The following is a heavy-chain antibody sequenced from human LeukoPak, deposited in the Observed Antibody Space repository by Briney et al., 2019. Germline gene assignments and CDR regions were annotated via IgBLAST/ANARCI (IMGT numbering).Heavy chain of an antibody. Sequence: GGSLRLSRAASGFTFSSYSMNWVRQAPGKGLEWVSYISSSSSTIYYADSVKGRFTISRDNAKNSLYLQMNSLRAEDTAVYYCARDRASYYDSSGYPLYYYGMDVWGQGTTVTVSS. CDR3: ARDRASYYDSSGYPLYYYGMDV. CDR2: ISSSSSTI. V-gene: IGHV3-48*01. CDR1: GFTFSSYS. J-gene: IGHJ6*02. D-gene: IGHD3-22*01.